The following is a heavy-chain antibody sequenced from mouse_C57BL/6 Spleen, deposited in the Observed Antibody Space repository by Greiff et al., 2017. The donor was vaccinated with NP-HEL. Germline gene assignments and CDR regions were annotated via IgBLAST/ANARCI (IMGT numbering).Heavy chain of an antibody. CDR3: ARHLYYFDY. Sequence: QVQLQQPGAELVMPGASVKLSCKASGYTFTSYWMHWVKQRPGQGLAWIGEIDPSDSYTNYNQKFKGKSTLTVDKSSSTAYMQLSSLTSEDSAVYYCARHLYYFDYWGQGTTLTVSS. V-gene: IGHV1-69*01. CDR2: IDPSDSYT. CDR1: GYTFTSYW. J-gene: IGHJ2*01.